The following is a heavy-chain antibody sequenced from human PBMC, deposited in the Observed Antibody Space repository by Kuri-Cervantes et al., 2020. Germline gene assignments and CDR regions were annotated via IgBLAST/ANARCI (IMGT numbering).Heavy chain of an antibody. V-gene: IGHV3-21*04. CDR2: IFSSGTYI. CDR3: ARASSVNTWPPAY. CDR1: GFTFNIYS. Sequence: GESLKISCAASGFTFNIYSMHWVRQAPGKGLEWVSSIFSSGTYIHYADSVKGRFVISRDNSKNSLFLQMNSLRAEDSAIYYCARASSVNTWPPAYWGQGALVTVSS. J-gene: IGHJ4*02.